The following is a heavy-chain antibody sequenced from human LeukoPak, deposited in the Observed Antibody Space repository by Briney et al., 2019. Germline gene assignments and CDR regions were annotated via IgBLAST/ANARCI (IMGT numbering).Heavy chain of an antibody. Sequence: ASVKVSCKASGGTFSSYAISWVRQAPGQGLEWMGRIIPILGIANYAQKFQGRVTITADESTSTAYMELSSLRSEDTAVYYCARGSSGYYRLDYWGQGTLVTVSS. V-gene: IGHV1-69*04. J-gene: IGHJ4*02. CDR1: GGTFSSYA. CDR3: ARGSSGYYRLDY. CDR2: IIPILGIA. D-gene: IGHD3-22*01.